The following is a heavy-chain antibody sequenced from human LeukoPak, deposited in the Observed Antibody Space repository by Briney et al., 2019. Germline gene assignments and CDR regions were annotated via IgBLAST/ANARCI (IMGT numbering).Heavy chain of an antibody. V-gene: IGHV4/OR15-8*02. CDR1: SGSINSSTW. D-gene: IGHD1-26*01. CDR3: ALGYKGLWEL. J-gene: IGHJ4*02. CDR2: INDSGNT. Sequence: SETLSLTCVVSSGSINSSTWWSWVRQAPEKGLEWIGEINDSGNTHYTPSLKSRVTISVDRSDNQFSLKLTSVTAADTAIYYCALGYKGLWELWGQGTLVTVSS.